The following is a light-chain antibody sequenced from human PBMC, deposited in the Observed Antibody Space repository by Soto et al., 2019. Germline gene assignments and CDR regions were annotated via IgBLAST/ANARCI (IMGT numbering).Light chain of an antibody. CDR1: QSISVW. CDR3: QHYNDSSWT. J-gene: IGKJ1*01. CDR2: KTS. Sequence: DIHMTQSPSTLSASVGDRVTITCRASQSISVWLAWYQQKPGKAPNLLIYKTSSLETGVPSRFSGSGSGTEFTLTISSLQPDDFATYYCQHYNDSSWTFSQGTKVEIK. V-gene: IGKV1-5*03.